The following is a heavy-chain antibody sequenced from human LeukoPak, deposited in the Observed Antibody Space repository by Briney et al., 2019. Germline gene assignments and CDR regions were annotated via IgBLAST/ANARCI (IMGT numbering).Heavy chain of an antibody. J-gene: IGHJ3*02. Sequence: GGSLRLSCAASGFTFSSYEMNWVRQAPGKGLEWVSYISSSGSTIYYADSVKGRFTISSDNAKNSLYLQMNSLRAEDTAVYYCARETPGAFDIWGQGTMVTVSS. CDR3: ARETPGAFDI. V-gene: IGHV3-48*03. D-gene: IGHD1-14*01. CDR2: ISSSGSTI. CDR1: GFTFSSYE.